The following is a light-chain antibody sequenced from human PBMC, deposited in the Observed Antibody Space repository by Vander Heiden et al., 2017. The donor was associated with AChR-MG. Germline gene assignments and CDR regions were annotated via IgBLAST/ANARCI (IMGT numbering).Light chain of an antibody. V-gene: IGLV3-25*03. CDR1: VLAKKY. CDR2: KDN. Sequence: SRELTQPPSVSVSPGQTAIITCSGDVLAKKYSYWYQQRPGQAPRMVVLKDNERPSGIPERFSGSSSGTIVTLTIPDVQAEDEADYYCQSGDSRTAVFGTGTKVTVL. J-gene: IGLJ1*01. CDR3: QSGDSRTAV.